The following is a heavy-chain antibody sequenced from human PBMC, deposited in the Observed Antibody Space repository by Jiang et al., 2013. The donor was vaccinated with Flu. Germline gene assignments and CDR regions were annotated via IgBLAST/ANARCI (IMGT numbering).Heavy chain of an antibody. J-gene: IGHJ4*02. D-gene: IGHD6-19*01. CDR3: ARDLTRLAVAGTIDY. Sequence: QPGRSLRLSCAASGFSFSSYAMHWVRLAPGKGLEWVALISYDGSNKYYADSVKGRFTISRDNSKNTLYLQMNSLRAEDTAVYYCARDLTRLAVAGTIDYWGQGTLVTVSS. CDR1: GFSFSSYA. V-gene: IGHV3-30-3*01. CDR2: ISYDGSNK.